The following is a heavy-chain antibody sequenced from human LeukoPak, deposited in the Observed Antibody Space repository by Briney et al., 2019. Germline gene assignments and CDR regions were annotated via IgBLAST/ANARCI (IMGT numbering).Heavy chain of an antibody. Sequence: SETLSLTCTVSGGSISSYYWNWIRQPPGKGLEWIGYIFYSGSTNYNPSLKSRVTISVDTSKNQFSLKLSSVTAADTAVYYCATSSTWQTMNFDYWGQGTLVTVSS. CDR2: IFYSGST. CDR1: GGSISSYY. J-gene: IGHJ4*02. D-gene: IGHD6-13*01. CDR3: ATSSTWQTMNFDY. V-gene: IGHV4-59*08.